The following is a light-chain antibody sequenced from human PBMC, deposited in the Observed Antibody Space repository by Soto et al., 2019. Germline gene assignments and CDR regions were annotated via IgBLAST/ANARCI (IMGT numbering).Light chain of an antibody. J-gene: IGLJ1*01. CDR1: SRDVGGYNS. CDR3: CSYAGTDTFV. Sequence: QSALTQPRSLSGSPGQSVTISCTGTSRDVGGYNSVSWYQQHPGKAPKLIIYDVIERPSGVPDRFSGSKSGNTASLTISGLQAEDEADYYCCSYAGTDTFVFGTGTKLTVL. CDR2: DVI. V-gene: IGLV2-11*01.